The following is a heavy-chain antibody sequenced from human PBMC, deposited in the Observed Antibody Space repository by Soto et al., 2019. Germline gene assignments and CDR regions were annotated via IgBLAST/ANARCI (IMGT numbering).Heavy chain of an antibody. Sequence: VGSLRLSCAASGFTFSSYGMHWVRQAPGKGLEWVAVISYDGSNKYYADSVKGRFTISRDNSKNTLYLQMNSLRAEDTAVYYCAKYLRPGYSYGQAFDYWGQGTLVTVSS. J-gene: IGHJ4*02. CDR3: AKYLRPGYSYGQAFDY. CDR2: ISYDGSNK. V-gene: IGHV3-30*18. D-gene: IGHD5-18*01. CDR1: GFTFSSYG.